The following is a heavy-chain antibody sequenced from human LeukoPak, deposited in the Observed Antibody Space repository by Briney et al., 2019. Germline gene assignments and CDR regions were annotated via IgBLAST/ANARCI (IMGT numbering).Heavy chain of an antibody. Sequence: GGSLTLSCVASGFTFCLYWMNWIRQAPGKGLEWVASIKQDGSQKDYVDSVKGRFTISRDNARNALFLHMNSLRANDSAVYYCARDIPTWEAFDYWGQGTLVTVSS. V-gene: IGHV3-7*01. J-gene: IGHJ4*02. CDR1: GFTFCLYW. D-gene: IGHD1-26*01. CDR2: IKQDGSQK. CDR3: ARDIPTWEAFDY.